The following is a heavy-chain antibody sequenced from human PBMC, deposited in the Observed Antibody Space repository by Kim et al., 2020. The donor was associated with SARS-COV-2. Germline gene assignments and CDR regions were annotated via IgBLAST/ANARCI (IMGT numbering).Heavy chain of an antibody. D-gene: IGHD2-2*01. CDR1: GFTFDDYA. J-gene: IGHJ3*02. CDR3: AKLPGDIVVVPAPVDAFDI. V-gene: IGHV3-43*02. CDR2: ISGDGGST. Sequence: GGSLRLSCAASGFTFDDYAMHWVRQAPGKGLEWVSLISGDGGSTYYADSVKGRFTISRDNSKNSLYLQMNSLRTEDTALYYCAKLPGDIVVVPAPVDAFDIWGQGTMVTVSS.